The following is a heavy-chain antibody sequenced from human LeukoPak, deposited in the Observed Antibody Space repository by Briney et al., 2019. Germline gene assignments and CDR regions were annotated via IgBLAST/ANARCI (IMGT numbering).Heavy chain of an antibody. V-gene: IGHV3-48*01. D-gene: IGHD1-14*01. J-gene: IGHJ6*03. CDR2: ISSSSSTI. CDR1: GFTFSSYS. CDR3: ARDITYYYYMDV. Sequence: GGSLRLSCAASGFTFSSYSMNWVRQAPGKGLEWVSYISSSSSTIYYADSVKGRFTISRDNAKNSLYLQMNSLRAEDTAVYYCARDITYYYYMDVWGKGTTVTVSS.